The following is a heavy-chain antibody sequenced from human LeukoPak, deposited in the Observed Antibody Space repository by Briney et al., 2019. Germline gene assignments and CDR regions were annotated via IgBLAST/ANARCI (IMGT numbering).Heavy chain of an antibody. J-gene: IGHJ4*02. D-gene: IGHD6-13*01. V-gene: IGHV4-4*07. CDR1: GGSISSYY. CDR3: ARQIASAGTAGFDF. Sequence: PSQTLSLTCTVSGGSISSYYWSWIRQPAGKGLEWIGRIYSTGSTNYNPSLKSRVTMSVDTSKNQFSLRLRSVTAADTAVYYCARQIASAGTAGFDFWGQGALVTVSS. CDR2: IYSTGST.